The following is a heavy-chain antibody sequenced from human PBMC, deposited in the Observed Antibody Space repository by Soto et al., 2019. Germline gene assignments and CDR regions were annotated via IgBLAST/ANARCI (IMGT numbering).Heavy chain of an antibody. D-gene: IGHD3-10*01. V-gene: IGHV3-66*01. CDR2: IHRGGST. Sequence: EVHLVESGGGLVQPGGSLRLSCAASGFTVVNNYMSWVRQAPGKGLEWVSIIHRGGSTSYADSVRGRFNISRDSSKNILYLQINGLTADDTAVYYCARSANTYGSPFDYWGQGALVTVSS. CDR3: ARSANTYGSPFDY. CDR1: GFTVVNNY. J-gene: IGHJ4*02.